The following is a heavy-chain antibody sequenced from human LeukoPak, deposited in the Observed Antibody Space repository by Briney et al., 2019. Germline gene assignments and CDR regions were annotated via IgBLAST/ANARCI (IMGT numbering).Heavy chain of an antibody. Sequence: PGGSLRLSCAASGSGFTFNNYWMHWVRQAPGKGLVWVSRINADGSTTSYADSVRGRFTISRDNAKNTLYLQMNSLRAEDTAVYYCARGADTGYSSDSWGQGTLVTVSS. D-gene: IGHD6-19*01. J-gene: IGHJ5*02. CDR2: INADGSTT. CDR3: ARGADTGYSSDS. V-gene: IGHV3-74*01. CDR1: GSGFTFNNYW.